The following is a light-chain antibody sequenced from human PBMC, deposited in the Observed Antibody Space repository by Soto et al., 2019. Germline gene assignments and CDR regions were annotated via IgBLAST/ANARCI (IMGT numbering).Light chain of an antibody. CDR2: DAS. Sequence: EIVLTQSPATLSLSPGERATLSCRASQSVSSYLAWYQQKPGQAPRLLIYDASNRATGIPDRFSGSGSGTAFTLTXXXXXXXXXAVYYCQQRXXXXXXTFG. CDR1: QSVSSY. J-gene: IGKJ2*01. V-gene: IGKV3-11*01. CDR3: QQRXXXXXXT.